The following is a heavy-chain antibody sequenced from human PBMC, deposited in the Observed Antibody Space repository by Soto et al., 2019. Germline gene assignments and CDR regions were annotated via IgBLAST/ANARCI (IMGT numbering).Heavy chain of an antibody. CDR2: IYYSGST. J-gene: IGHJ4*02. V-gene: IGHV4-30-4*01. Sequence: SETLSLTCTVSGGSIISGDYYWSWIRQPPGKGLEWIGYIYYSGSTYYNPSLKSRVTISVDTSKNQFSLKLSSVTAADTAVYYCARDEAMVTTRLGRHYYFDYWGQGTLVTVSS. CDR1: GGSIISGDYY. D-gene: IGHD4-17*01. CDR3: ARDEAMVTTRLGRHYYFDY.